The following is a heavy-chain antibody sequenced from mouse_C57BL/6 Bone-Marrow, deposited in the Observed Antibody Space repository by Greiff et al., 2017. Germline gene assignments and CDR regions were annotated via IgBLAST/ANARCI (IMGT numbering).Heavy chain of an antibody. D-gene: IGHD1-1*01. CDR3: ARGLLLRFYAMDY. Sequence: VQLQQPGAELVKPGASVKLSCKASGYTFTSSWMHWVKQRPGQGLEWIGMIHPNSGSTNYNEKFKSKATLTVDKSSSTAYMQLSSLTSEDSAVYYCARGLLLRFYAMDYWGQGTSVTVSS. J-gene: IGHJ4*01. V-gene: IGHV1-64*01. CDR2: IHPNSGST. CDR1: GYTFTSSW.